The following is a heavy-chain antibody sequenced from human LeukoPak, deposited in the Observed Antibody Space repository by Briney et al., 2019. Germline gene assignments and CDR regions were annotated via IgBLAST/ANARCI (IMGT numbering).Heavy chain of an antibody. Sequence: SETLSLTCTVSGGSISSYYWSWIRQPPGKGLEWIGYIYYSGSTHYNPSLKSRVTISLDTSKNQFSLRLTSVTAADTAVYYCARHEWLGNYMFDYWGQGTLVTVSS. J-gene: IGHJ4*02. CDR2: IYYSGST. D-gene: IGHD6-19*01. CDR1: GGSISSYY. V-gene: IGHV4-59*08. CDR3: ARHEWLGNYMFDY.